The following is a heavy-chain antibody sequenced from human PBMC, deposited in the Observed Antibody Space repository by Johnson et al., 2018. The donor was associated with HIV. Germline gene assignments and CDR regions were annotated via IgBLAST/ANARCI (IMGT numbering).Heavy chain of an antibody. Sequence: QVQLVESGGGVVQPGRSLRLSCEASGFTFSSYPMHWVRQAPGKGLEWVAVISYDGSNKYYADSVKGRFTISRDNSKNTLYLQMNSLRAEDTAVYFCARPTSQIHLWTDAFDIWGQGTMVTVSS. CDR2: ISYDGSNK. V-gene: IGHV3-30*04. D-gene: IGHD5-18*01. CDR1: GFTFSSYP. CDR3: ARPTSQIHLWTDAFDI. J-gene: IGHJ3*02.